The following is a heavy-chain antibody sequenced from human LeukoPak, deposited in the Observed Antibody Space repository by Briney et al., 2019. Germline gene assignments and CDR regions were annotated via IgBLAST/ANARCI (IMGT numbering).Heavy chain of an antibody. CDR2: IDPSDSYT. CDR3: ARSIAAAGTRWASDY. CDR1: GHSFTNYW. D-gene: IGHD6-13*01. V-gene: IGHV5-10-1*01. Sequence: GESLKISCKGSGHSFTNYWINWVRQMPGKGLEWMGRIDPSDSYTNYSPSFQGHVTISADKSISTAYLQWSSLKASDTAMYYCARSIAAAGTRWASDYWGQGTLVTVSS. J-gene: IGHJ4*02.